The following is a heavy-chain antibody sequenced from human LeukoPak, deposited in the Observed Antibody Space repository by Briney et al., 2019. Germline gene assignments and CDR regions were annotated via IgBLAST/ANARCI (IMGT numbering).Heavy chain of an antibody. D-gene: IGHD5-24*01. CDR3: ARVEMATITDY. CDR1: GFTFSSYS. J-gene: IGHJ4*02. CDR2: ISSSSSYI. V-gene: IGHV3-21*01. Sequence: GRSLRLSCAASGFTFSSYSMNWVRQAPGKGLEWVSSISSSSSYIYYADSVKGRFTISRDNAKNSLYLQMNSLRAEDTAVYYCARVEMATITDYWGQGTLVTVSS.